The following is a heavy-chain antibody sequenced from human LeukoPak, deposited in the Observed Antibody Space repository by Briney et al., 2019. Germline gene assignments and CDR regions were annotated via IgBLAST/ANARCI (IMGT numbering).Heavy chain of an antibody. V-gene: IGHV3-53*01. Sequence: GGSLRLSCAAPGFTVSSNYMSWVRQAPGKGLDWVSLINSGGSTFYADSVKGRFTISRDNSKNTLFLQMNSLRAEDTAVYYCTAMGNDGFDIWGQGTMVTVSS. D-gene: IGHD1-1*01. CDR1: GFTVSSNY. CDR3: TAMGNDGFDI. J-gene: IGHJ3*02. CDR2: INSGGST.